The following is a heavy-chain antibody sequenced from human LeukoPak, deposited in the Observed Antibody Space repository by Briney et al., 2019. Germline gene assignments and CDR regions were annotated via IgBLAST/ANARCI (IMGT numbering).Heavy chain of an antibody. Sequence: SETLSFTCTVSGGSISSYYWSWIRQPPGKGLEWIGYIYYSGSTNYNPSLKSRVTISVDTSKNQFSLRLSSVTAADTAVYYCARDSSGYYPYNWFDPWGQVTLVTVSS. CDR1: GGSISSYY. V-gene: IGHV4-59*01. CDR3: ARDSSGYYPYNWFDP. CDR2: IYYSGST. D-gene: IGHD3-22*01. J-gene: IGHJ5*02.